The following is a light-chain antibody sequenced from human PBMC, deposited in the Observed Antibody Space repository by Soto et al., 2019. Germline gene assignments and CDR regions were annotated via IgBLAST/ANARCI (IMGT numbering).Light chain of an antibody. CDR2: WAS. J-gene: IGKJ3*01. Sequence: DFVMTQSPDSLAVSLGERATINCKSSQNVLHSSNKKNYLAWYQQKPGQPPQLVIYWASTRKSGVPDRFSGSGSGTDFTLIISSVQAEDVAVYYCQQYFSTPLTFGPGTRVDI. CDR3: QQYFSTPLT. CDR1: QNVLHSSNKKNY. V-gene: IGKV4-1*01.